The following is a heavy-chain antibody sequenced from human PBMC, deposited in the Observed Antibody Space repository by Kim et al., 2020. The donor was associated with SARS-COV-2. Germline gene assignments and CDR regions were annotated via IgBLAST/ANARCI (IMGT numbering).Heavy chain of an antibody. Sequence: SETLSLTCAVYGGSFSGYYWSWIRQPPGKGLEWIGEINHSGSTNYNPSLKSRVTISVDTSKNQFSLKLSSVTAADTAVYYCASQIVVVPAAPSVYYYGM. CDR2: INHSGST. D-gene: IGHD2-2*01. J-gene: IGHJ6*01. CDR1: GGSFSGYY. CDR3: ASQIVVVPAAPSVYYYGM. V-gene: IGHV4-34*01.